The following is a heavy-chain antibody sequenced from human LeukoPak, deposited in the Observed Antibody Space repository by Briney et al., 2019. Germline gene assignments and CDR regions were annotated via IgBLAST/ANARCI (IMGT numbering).Heavy chain of an antibody. V-gene: IGHV4-34*01. Sequence: SETLSLTCAVYGGSFSGYYWSWIRQPPGKGLEWIGEINHSGSTNYNPSLKSRVTISVDTSKNQFSLKLSSVTAADTAVYHCASLQYCSGGSCYSPLDAFDIWGQGTMVSVSS. D-gene: IGHD2-15*01. CDR2: INHSGST. J-gene: IGHJ3*02. CDR3: ASLQYCSGGSCYSPLDAFDI. CDR1: GGSFSGYY.